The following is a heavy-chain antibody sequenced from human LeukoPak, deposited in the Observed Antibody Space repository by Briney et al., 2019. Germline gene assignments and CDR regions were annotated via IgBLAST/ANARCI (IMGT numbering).Heavy chain of an antibody. Sequence: PSETLSLTCAVSGGSFSGYYWSWIRQPPGKGLEWIGEINHSGSTNYNPSLKSRVTISVDTSKNQFSLKLSSVTAADTAVYYCARGRRSTMIVVGGDYWGQGTLVTVSS. CDR1: GGSFSGYY. J-gene: IGHJ4*02. CDR3: ARGRRSTMIVVGGDY. V-gene: IGHV4-34*01. D-gene: IGHD3-22*01. CDR2: INHSGST.